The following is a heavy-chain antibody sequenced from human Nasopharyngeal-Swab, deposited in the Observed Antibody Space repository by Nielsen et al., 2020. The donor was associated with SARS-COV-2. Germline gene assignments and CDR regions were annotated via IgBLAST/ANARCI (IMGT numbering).Heavy chain of an antibody. J-gene: IGHJ4*02. CDR3: ARGFDY. Sequence: SETLSLTCTVYGGSFSGYYWSWIRQPPGKGLEWIGYIYYSGSTNYNPSLKSRVTISVDTSKNQFSLKLSSVTAADTAVYYCARGFDYWGQGTLVTVSS. CDR2: IYYSGST. CDR1: GGSFSGYY. V-gene: IGHV4-59*13.